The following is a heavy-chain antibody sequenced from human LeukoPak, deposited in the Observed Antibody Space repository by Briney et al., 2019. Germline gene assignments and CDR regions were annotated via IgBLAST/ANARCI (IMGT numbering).Heavy chain of an antibody. D-gene: IGHD1-14*01. CDR3: ARDGGGLNDNQADY. CDR2: INPNSGCT. Sequence: ASVKVSCKASGYTFTGYYMHWVRQAPGQGLEGMGWINPNSGCTNYAQKFQGRVTMTRDTSISTAYMELSRLRSDDTAVYYCARDGGGLNDNQADYWGQGTLVTVSS. V-gene: IGHV1-2*02. CDR1: GYTFTGYY. J-gene: IGHJ4*02.